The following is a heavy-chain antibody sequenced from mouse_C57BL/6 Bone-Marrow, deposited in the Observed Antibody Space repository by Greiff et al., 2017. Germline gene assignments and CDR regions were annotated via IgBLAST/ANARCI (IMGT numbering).Heavy chain of an antibody. CDR2: IDPNSGGT. Sequence: QVQLQQPGAELVKPGASVKLSCKASGYTFTSYWMHWVKQRPGRGLEWIGRIDPNSGGTKYNEKFKSQATLTVDKPSSTAYMQLSSLTSEDSAVYYCAREAAYYGSRYFDYGGQGTTLTVSS. D-gene: IGHD1-1*01. CDR1: GYTFTSYW. V-gene: IGHV1-72*01. J-gene: IGHJ2*01. CDR3: AREAAYYGSRYFDY.